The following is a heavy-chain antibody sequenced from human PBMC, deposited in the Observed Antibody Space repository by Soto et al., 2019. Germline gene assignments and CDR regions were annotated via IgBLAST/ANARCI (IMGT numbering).Heavy chain of an antibody. Sequence: EVQLLESGGGLIQPGGSLRLSCAASGFTFSRNGMNWVRQAPGKGLEWVSSISGSGNRTFYADSVKGRFSISRDNSKNTLYLQINTLKVEDPAVYYCAKESPVMGGKDYWGQGTRSPSPQ. CDR2: ISGSGNRT. V-gene: IGHV3-23*01. J-gene: IGHJ4*02. CDR1: GFTFSRNG. CDR3: AKESPVMGGKDY. D-gene: IGHD3-16*01.